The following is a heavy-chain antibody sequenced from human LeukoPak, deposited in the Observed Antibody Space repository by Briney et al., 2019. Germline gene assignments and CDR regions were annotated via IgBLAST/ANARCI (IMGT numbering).Heavy chain of an antibody. V-gene: IGHV1-69*13. Sequence: GASVKVSCKAPGGTFSSYAISWVRQAPGQGLEWMGGIIPIFGTANYAQKFQGRVTITADESTSTAYMELSSLRSEDTAVYYCARVNVDTAMVSHYYYGMDVWGQGTTVTVSS. CDR3: ARVNVDTAMVSHYYYGMDV. CDR2: IIPIFGTA. CDR1: GGTFSSYA. J-gene: IGHJ6*02. D-gene: IGHD5-18*01.